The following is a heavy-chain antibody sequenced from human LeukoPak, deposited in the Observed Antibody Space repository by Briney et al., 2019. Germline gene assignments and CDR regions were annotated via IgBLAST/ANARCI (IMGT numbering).Heavy chain of an antibody. J-gene: IGHJ4*02. D-gene: IGHD2/OR15-2a*01. Sequence: GGSPRLSCAASGFTFSTYAMGWVRQAPGKGLEWVSTISGSGGSTDYADSVKGRFTISRDNSKNTLYLQMNTLRAEDTAVYFCASDRNSNNWFYYWGQGTLVTVSS. CDR2: ISGSGGST. V-gene: IGHV3-23*01. CDR3: ASDRNSNNWFYY. CDR1: GFTFSTYA.